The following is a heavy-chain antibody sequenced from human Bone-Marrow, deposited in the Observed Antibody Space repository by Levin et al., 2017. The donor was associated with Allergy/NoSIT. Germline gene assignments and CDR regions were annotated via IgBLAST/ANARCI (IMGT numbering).Heavy chain of an antibody. V-gene: IGHV1-2*02. CDR1: GYTFTGYY. D-gene: IGHD2-21*02. CDR2: INPNSGGT. CDR3: ASAYCGGDCYPDDYYGMDV. Sequence: ASVKVSCKASGYTFTGYYMHWVRQAPGQGLEWMGWINPNSGGTNYAQKFQGRVTMTRDTSISTAYMELSRLRSDDTAVYYCASAYCGGDCYPDDYYGMDVWGQGTTVTVSS. J-gene: IGHJ6*02.